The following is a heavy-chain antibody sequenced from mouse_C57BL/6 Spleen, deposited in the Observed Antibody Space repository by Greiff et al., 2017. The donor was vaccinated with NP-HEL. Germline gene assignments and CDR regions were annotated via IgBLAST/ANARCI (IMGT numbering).Heavy chain of an antibody. CDR3: ARAPYGSSYDYFDY. CDR1: GFTFSSYA. CDR2: ISDGGSYT. D-gene: IGHD1-1*01. J-gene: IGHJ2*01. Sequence: EVKLMESGGGLVKPGGSLKLSCAASGFTFSSYAMSWVRQTPEKRLEWVATISDGGSYTYYPDNVKGRFTISRDNAKNNLYLQMSHLKSEDTAMYYCARAPYGSSYDYFDYWGQGTTLTVSS. V-gene: IGHV5-4*03.